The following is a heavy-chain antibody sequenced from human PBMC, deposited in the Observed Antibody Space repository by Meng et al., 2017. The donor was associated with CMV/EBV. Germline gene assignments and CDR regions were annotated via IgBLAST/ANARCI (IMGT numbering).Heavy chain of an antibody. Sequence: SGFTFSSYSMNWVRQAPGKGLGWVSSISSSSSYIYYADSVKGRFTISRDNAKNSLYLQMNSLRAEDTAVYYCARVVVGATIDAFDIWGQGTMVTVSS. D-gene: IGHD1-26*01. CDR1: GFTFSSYS. V-gene: IGHV3-21*01. CDR3: ARVVVGATIDAFDI. J-gene: IGHJ3*02. CDR2: ISSSSSYI.